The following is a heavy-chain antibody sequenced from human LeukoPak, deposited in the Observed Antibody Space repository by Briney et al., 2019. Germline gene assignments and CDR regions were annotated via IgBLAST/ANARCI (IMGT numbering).Heavy chain of an antibody. CDR1: GSTLSEFY. CDR2: SDPEDDEK. D-gene: IGHD5-12*01. CDR3: VTDVRAFGGYGLNYYYFAMGV. V-gene: IGHV1-24*01. J-gene: IGHJ6*02. Sequence: ASVTVSCKLSGSTLSEFYIHWVRQAPGKGPEWMGGSDPEDDEKVFAQKFQGRVTMTEDTSTDTAFMELRSLGIEDTAVYYCVTDVRAFGGYGLNYYYFAMGVWGQGTSVIVSS.